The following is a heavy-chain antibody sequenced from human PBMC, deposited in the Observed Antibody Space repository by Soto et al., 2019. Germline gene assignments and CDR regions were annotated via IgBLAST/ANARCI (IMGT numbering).Heavy chain of an antibody. CDR2: IKSKTDGGTT. Sequence: EVQLVESGGGLVKPGGSLRLSCAASGFTFSNAWMSWVRQAPGKGLEWVGRIKSKTDGGTTDYAAPVKGRFTISRDDSNNTLYLQMNSLKTEDTAVYYCTTDAPPYSSSLVSYWGQGTLVTVSS. D-gene: IGHD6-6*01. J-gene: IGHJ4*02. CDR3: TTDAPPYSSSLVSY. V-gene: IGHV3-15*01. CDR1: GFTFSNAW.